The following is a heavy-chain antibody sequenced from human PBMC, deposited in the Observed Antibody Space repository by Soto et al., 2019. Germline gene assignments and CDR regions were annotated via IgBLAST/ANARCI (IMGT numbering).Heavy chain of an antibody. V-gene: IGHV3-33*06. J-gene: IGHJ4*02. Sequence: QVQLVESGGGVVQPGRSLRLSCAASGFTFSSYGMHWVRQAPGKGLEWVAAIWYDGSNKYYADSVKGRFTISRDNSKNTLYLQMNSLRVGDTAVYYCTKGDTSDPFEYWGQGALVTVSS. CDR2: IWYDGSNK. D-gene: IGHD2-2*01. CDR1: GFTFSSYG. CDR3: TKGDTSDPFEY.